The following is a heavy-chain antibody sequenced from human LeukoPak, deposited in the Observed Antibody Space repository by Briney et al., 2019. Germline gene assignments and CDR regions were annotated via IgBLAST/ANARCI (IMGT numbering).Heavy chain of an antibody. D-gene: IGHD3-22*01. Sequence: SQTLSLTCTVSGGSISSGSYYWSWIRQPAGKGLEWIGRIDTSGSTNYNPSLKSRVTISVDTSKNQFSLKLSSVTAADTAVYYCARENRYYYDSRKTHWFDPWGQGTLVTVSS. J-gene: IGHJ5*02. CDR2: IDTSGST. CDR1: GGSISSGSYY. V-gene: IGHV4-61*02. CDR3: ARENRYYYDSRKTHWFDP.